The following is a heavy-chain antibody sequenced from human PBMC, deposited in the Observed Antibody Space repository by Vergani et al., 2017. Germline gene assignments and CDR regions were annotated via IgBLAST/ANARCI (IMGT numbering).Heavy chain of an antibody. V-gene: IGHV1-2*02. D-gene: IGHD3-10*01. CDR3: ASGVRDQTGSNWFDP. CDR1: GYSFTSYW. Sequence: VQLVQSGAEVKKPGESLKISCKGSGYSFTSYWIGWVRQMPGKGLEWMGWINPNSGGTNYAQKFQGRVTMTRDTSISTAYMELRSLRSDDTAVYYCASGVRDQTGSNWFDPWGQGTLVTVSS. CDR2: INPNSGGT. J-gene: IGHJ5*02.